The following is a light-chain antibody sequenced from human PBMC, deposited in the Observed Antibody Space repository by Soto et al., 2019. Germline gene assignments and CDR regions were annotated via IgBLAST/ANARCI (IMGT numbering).Light chain of an antibody. V-gene: IGLV2-14*01. CDR2: EVS. J-gene: IGLJ1*01. Sequence: QSALTQPASVSGSPGQSITISCTGTSSDVGVYNYVSWYQQHPGKAPKLLLYEVSNRPSGVSNRFSGSKSGNTASLTISGLQTEDEANYYCSSSTSSSTYVSGTGTKVTVL. CDR1: SSDVGVYNY. CDR3: SSSTSSSTYV.